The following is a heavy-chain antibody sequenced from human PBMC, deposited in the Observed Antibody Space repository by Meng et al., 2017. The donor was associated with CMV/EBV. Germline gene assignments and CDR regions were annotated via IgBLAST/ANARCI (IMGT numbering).Heavy chain of an antibody. J-gene: IGHJ6*02. V-gene: IGHV1-8*03. Sequence: ASVKVSCKASGYTFTSYDINWVRQATGQGLEWMGWMNPNSGNTGYAQKFQGRVTITRNTSISTAYMELSSLRSEDTAVYYCARLFEEYSSSSGRHYYYYGMDVWGQGTTVTVSS. D-gene: IGHD6-6*01. CDR1: GYTFTSYD. CDR3: ARLFEEYSSSSGRHYYYYGMDV. CDR2: MNPNSGNT.